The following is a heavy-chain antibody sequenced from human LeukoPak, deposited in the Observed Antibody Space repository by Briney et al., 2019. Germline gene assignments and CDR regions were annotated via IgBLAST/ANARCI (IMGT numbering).Heavy chain of an antibody. D-gene: IGHD1-14*01. CDR1: GFTFSSYA. CDR2: ISYDGSNK. CDR3: ARLSTEDYFDY. J-gene: IGHJ4*02. V-gene: IGHV3-30*04. Sequence: GGSLRLSCAASGFTFSSYALHWVRQAPGTGLEWVAVISYDGSNKYYADSVKGRFTISRDNSKNTLYLQMNSLRAEDTAVYYCARLSTEDYFDYWGQGTLVTVSS.